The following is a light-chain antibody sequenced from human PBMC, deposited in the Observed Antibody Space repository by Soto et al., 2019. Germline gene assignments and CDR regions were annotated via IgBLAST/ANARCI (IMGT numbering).Light chain of an antibody. CDR1: QGISSW. CDR2: TVS. V-gene: IGKV1-12*01. CDR3: QQAYPCPLT. Sequence: DIQMTQSPSSVSASVGDRVTITCLAGQGISSWLAWYQQKPGEAPKLLIYTVSSLQSGVPSRFSSSGSGTDFTLTIRSLQPQDFATYYCQQAYPCPLTFGGGTKEEIK. J-gene: IGKJ4*01.